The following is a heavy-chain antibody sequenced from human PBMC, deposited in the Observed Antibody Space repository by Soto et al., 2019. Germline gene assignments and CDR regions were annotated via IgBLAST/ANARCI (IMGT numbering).Heavy chain of an antibody. CDR2: INHSGST. J-gene: IGHJ5*02. CDR1: GGSFSGYY. D-gene: IGHD6-19*01. V-gene: IGHV4-34*01. CDR3: ARYGAGAGRAKPYNWFDP. Sequence: SETLSLTCAVYGGSFSGYYWSWIRQPPGKGLEWIGEINHSGSTNYNPSLKSRVTISVDTSKNQFSLKLSSVTAADTAVYYCARYGAGAGRAKPYNWFDPWGQGTLVTVSS.